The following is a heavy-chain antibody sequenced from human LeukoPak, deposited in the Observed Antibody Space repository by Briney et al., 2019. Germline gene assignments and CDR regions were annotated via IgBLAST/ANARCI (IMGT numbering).Heavy chain of an antibody. V-gene: IGHV3-48*02. J-gene: IGHJ4*02. CDR3: ATAGSNTQTWWFDY. Sequence: GGSLRLSCAASGFTLSTYSMTWVRQAPGKGLERVSYIGYSNIPIYYADSVRGRFTVSRDNAKNSQYLQMKSLKDEDTAVYYCATAGSNTQTWWFDYWGRGVLVTVSS. CDR2: IGYSNIPI. D-gene: IGHD2-15*01. CDR1: GFTLSTYS.